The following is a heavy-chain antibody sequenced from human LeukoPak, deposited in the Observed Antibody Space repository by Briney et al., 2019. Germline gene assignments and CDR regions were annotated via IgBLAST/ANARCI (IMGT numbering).Heavy chain of an antibody. Sequence: PGGSLRLSCAASGFTFSSYAMSWVRQAPGKGLEWVSAISGSGGSTYYADSVKGRSTISRDNSKNTLYLQMNSLRAEDTAVYYCAKDPADYYGSGSYPLDYWGQGTLVTVSS. D-gene: IGHD3-10*01. CDR2: ISGSGGST. CDR3: AKDPADYYGSGSYPLDY. V-gene: IGHV3-23*01. CDR1: GFTFSSYA. J-gene: IGHJ4*02.